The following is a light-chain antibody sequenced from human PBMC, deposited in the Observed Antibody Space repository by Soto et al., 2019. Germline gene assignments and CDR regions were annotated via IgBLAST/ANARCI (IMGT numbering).Light chain of an antibody. CDR1: QGIGNT. CDR3: QQYNEWPPLT. CDR2: GAS. V-gene: IGKV3-15*01. Sequence: EIVITQSPATLSVSPGEGATLSCRASQGIGNTLAWYQQKPGQTPRLLLYGASTRATGIPARFSASGSGTEFTLTISSLQSEDFAVYFCQQYNEWPPLTFGGGTKVEI. J-gene: IGKJ4*01.